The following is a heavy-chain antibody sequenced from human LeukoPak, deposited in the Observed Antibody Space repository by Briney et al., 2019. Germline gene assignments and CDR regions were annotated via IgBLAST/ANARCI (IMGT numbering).Heavy chain of an antibody. CDR1: GGSISSYY. CDR2: IYYSGSP. D-gene: IGHD6-13*01. CDR3: ARVRRGSSSWYGDFDY. V-gene: IGHV4-59*01. Sequence: SETLSLTCTVSGGSISSYYWSWIRQPPGKGLEWSGYIYYSGSPKYNPSLKSRVTISVDTSKNQFSLKLSSVTAADTAVYYCARVRRGSSSWYGDFDYWGQGTLVTVSS. J-gene: IGHJ4*02.